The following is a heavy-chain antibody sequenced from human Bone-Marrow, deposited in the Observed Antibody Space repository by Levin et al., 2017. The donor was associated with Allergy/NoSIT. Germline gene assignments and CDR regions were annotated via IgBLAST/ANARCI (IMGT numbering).Heavy chain of an antibody. Sequence: SQTLSLTCGVSDDSISSSNWWTWVRQPPGKGLEWIGEIYHSGSTNYNPSLKSRVTLSVEKSKNQLSLKLSPVTAADTAVYYCARRNVLAPGEDWSDPWGQGTLVTVSS. CDR3: ARRNVLAPGEDWSDP. V-gene: IGHV4-4*02. D-gene: IGHD7-27*01. J-gene: IGHJ5*02. CDR1: DDSISSSNW. CDR2: IYHSGST.